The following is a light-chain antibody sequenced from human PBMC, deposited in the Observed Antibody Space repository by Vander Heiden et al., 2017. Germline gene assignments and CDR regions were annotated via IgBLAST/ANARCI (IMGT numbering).Light chain of an antibody. CDR3: QQSFSSPYT. CDR2: AAS. CDR1: QSISSF. J-gene: IGKJ2*01. Sequence: DIQVTQSPSSRSASVGERVTITCRARQSISSFLNWYQHKPGKAPKLLIYAASTLQSGVPSRFSGSGSGTDFTLTISSLQPEDFATYYCQQSFSSPYTFGQGTKLEIK. V-gene: IGKV1-39*01.